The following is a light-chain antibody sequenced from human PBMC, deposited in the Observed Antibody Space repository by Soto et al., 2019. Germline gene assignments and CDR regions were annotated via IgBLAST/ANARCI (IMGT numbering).Light chain of an antibody. CDR1: HPININ. CDR2: AAT. Sequence: DIQMTQSPSSLSASVGDRVTITCRASHPININLVWFQQKPGKAPKSLIYAATNLQSGVPQRFSGSGSGTEFTLTISSLQTDDFSTYYCQQYHSYWTFGQGTKVE. CDR3: QQYHSYWT. J-gene: IGKJ1*01. V-gene: IGKV1-16*01.